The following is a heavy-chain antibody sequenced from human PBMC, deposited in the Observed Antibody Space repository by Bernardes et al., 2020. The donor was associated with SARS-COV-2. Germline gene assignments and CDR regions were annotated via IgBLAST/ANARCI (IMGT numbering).Heavy chain of an antibody. V-gene: IGHV3-48*03. CDR2: ISLSGSTV. Sequence: GGSLRLSCAASGFIFSSYEMIWVRQAPGKGLEWLSYISLSGSTVYYADSVKGRFTISRDNAKNLLYLQMNSLRAEDTALYYCARGAGLFDYWGQGALVTVSS. D-gene: IGHD6-19*01. CDR3: ARGAGLFDY. CDR1: GFIFSSYE. J-gene: IGHJ4*02.